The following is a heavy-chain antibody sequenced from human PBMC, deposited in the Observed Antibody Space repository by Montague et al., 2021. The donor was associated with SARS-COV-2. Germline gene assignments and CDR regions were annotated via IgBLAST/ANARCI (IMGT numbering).Heavy chain of an antibody. J-gene: IGHJ4*02. CDR3: ARDGRMTTMTTFDY. D-gene: IGHD4-17*01. V-gene: IGHV3-21*01. CDR2: ISTSTYI. Sequence: SLRLSCAASGFTFNSYNMNWVRQAPGKGLEWVSHISTSTYIDYADSVKGRFTISRDNAKSSLYLQMHSLRVEDTAVYYCARDGRMTTMTTFDYWGQGTLVTVSS. CDR1: GFTFNSYN.